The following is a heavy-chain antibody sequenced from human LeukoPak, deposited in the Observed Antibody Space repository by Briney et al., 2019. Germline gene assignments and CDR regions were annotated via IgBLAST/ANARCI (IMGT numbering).Heavy chain of an antibody. Sequence: PGGSLRLSXAASGFTFSSYAMNWVRQAPGGGMEWISAISGSAGKTYYADSVKGRFTISGDNSQNTLYLQMNSLRAEDTAVDYCAKGSSGYDTNFDFWGQGTLVTVSS. V-gene: IGHV3-23*01. CDR1: GFTFSSYA. CDR3: AKGSSGYDTNFDF. D-gene: IGHD5-12*01. CDR2: ISGSAGKT. J-gene: IGHJ4*02.